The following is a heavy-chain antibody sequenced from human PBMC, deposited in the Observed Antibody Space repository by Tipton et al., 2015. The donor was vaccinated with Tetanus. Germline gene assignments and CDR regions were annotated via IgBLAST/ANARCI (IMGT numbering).Heavy chain of an antibody. CDR2: INPNSGGT. CDR3: ARDGSGSDTEYYYYYYGMDV. D-gene: IGHD3-10*01. V-gene: IGHV1-2*02. J-gene: IGHJ6*02. CDR1: GYTFTGYY. Sequence: QLVQSGAEVKKLGASVKVSCKASGYTFTGYYMHWVRQAPGQGLEWMGWINPNSGGTNYAQKFQGRVTMTRDTSISTAYMELSRLRSDDTAVYYCARDGSGSDTEYYYYYYGMDVWGQGTTVTVSS.